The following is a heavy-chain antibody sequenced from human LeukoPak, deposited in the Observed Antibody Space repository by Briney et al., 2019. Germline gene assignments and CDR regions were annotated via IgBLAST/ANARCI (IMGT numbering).Heavy chain of an antibody. CDR2: IYPDDSDT. Sequence: GESLKISCKGSGFSFSSFWIGWVRQMPGKGLEWMGIIYPDDSDTTYSPSFEGQVTISADTSIRTAYLQWSSLKASDTATYFCARNSNNYNILTGYSPYYFDYWGQGTPVTVSS. J-gene: IGHJ4*02. D-gene: IGHD3-9*01. V-gene: IGHV5-51*01. CDR3: ARNSNNYNILTGYSPYYFDY. CDR1: GFSFSSFW.